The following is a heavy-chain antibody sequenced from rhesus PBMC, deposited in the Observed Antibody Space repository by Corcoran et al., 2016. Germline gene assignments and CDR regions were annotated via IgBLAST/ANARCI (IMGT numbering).Heavy chain of an antibody. V-gene: IGHV4S7*01. Sequence: QVQLQESGPGLVKPSETLSLTCAVSGGSISSSYWWSWIRQSPGKGREWIGYVYGGSRSTRSHPSLKSRFTISTDTSKYLFSLKLSSVTAAYSAVYYCARREVDTSLDFWGRGVLVTVSS. CDR1: GGSISSSYW. J-gene: IGHJ5-2*02. CDR3: ARREVDTSLDF. CDR2: VYGGSRST.